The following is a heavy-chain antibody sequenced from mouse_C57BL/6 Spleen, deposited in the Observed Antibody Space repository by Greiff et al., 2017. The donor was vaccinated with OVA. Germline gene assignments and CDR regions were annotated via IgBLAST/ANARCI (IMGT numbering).Heavy chain of an antibody. J-gene: IGHJ2*01. CDR3: ARLDYDKDYFDY. Sequence: EVQLQQSGPELVKPGASVKISCKASGYTFTDYYMNWVKQSHGKSLEWIGDINPNNGGTSYNQKFKGKATLTVDKSSSTAYMELRSLTSEDSAVYYCARLDYDKDYFDYWGQGTTLTVSS. CDR2: INPNNGGT. V-gene: IGHV1-26*01. D-gene: IGHD2-4*01. CDR1: GYTFTDYY.